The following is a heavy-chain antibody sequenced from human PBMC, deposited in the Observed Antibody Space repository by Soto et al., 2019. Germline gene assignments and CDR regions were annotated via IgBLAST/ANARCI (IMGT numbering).Heavy chain of an antibody. J-gene: IGHJ4*02. Sequence: QVQLQESGPGLVKPSETLSLTCTVSGGSISSYYWSWIRQPPGKGLEWIGYIYYSGGTNYNPSLKRRVTISVDSSKNHFSLKLSSGTAADTAVYYCARRYGGNLDYWGQGTLVTVSS. CDR2: IYYSGGT. D-gene: IGHD1-26*01. V-gene: IGHV4-59*08. CDR1: GGSISSYY. CDR3: ARRYGGNLDY.